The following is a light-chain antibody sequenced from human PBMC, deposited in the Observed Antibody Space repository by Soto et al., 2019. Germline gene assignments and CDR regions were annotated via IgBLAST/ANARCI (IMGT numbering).Light chain of an antibody. Sequence: ERLMTQSPVTLAVSPGERAPLSCRASQSVGSDLAWYQKKPGQAPRLLIYGASTRATGIPARFSGSGSGTEFTLTISSLQFEDFAVYYCQQYHNWPLTFGGGTKVEIK. V-gene: IGKV3-15*01. CDR1: QSVGSD. CDR3: QQYHNWPLT. J-gene: IGKJ4*01. CDR2: GAS.